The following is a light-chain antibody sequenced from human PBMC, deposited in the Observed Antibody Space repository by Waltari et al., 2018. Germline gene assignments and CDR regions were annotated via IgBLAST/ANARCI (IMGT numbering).Light chain of an antibody. CDR2: KVS. J-gene: IGKJ2*01. V-gene: IGKV2-30*02. CDR3: MQGVFWPYT. CDR1: RRLVHRDGNTY. Sequence: DVVMTQSPLSLPVTLGQPASFSCKSRRRLVHRDGNTYFTWSHQRPGQYPRRLIYKVSNRDSVVPDRFSGSGSGTDFTLKISSVEAEDVGVFYCMQGVFWPYTFGQGTKLEIK.